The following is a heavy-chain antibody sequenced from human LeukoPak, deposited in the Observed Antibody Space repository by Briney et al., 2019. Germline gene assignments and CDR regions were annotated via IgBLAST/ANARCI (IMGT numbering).Heavy chain of an antibody. CDR3: ARSGWFGELGFDY. CDR1: GFTFSSYT. J-gene: IGHJ4*02. V-gene: IGHV3-21*01. D-gene: IGHD3-10*01. Sequence: GGSLRLSCAASGFTFSSYTMNWVRQAPGKGLEWVSSISSSSSYIYHADSVKGRFTFSRDNAKNSLYRQMNSLRAEDTAVYYCARSGWFGELGFDYWGQGTLVTVSS. CDR2: ISSSSSYI.